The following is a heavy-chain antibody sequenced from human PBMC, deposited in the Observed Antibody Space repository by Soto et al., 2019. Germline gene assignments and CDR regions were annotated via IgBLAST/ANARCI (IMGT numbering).Heavy chain of an antibody. CDR2: ISRSGGST. V-gene: IGHV3-23*01. Sequence: PGGSLRLSCAASGFTFSSYAMSWVRQAPGKGLESVSAISRSGGSTYYADSVKGRLTISRDNSKNTLYLQMNSLRAEDTAIYYCAKGGGDQQLVRETDYWGQGTLVTVSS. J-gene: IGHJ4*02. CDR3: AKGGGDQQLVRETDY. CDR1: GFTFSSYA. D-gene: IGHD6-13*01.